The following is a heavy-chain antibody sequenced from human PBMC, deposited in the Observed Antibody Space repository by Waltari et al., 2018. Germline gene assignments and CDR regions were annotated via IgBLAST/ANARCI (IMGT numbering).Heavy chain of an antibody. CDR3: ARDSGYCTTTNCRGDAFDI. V-gene: IGHV3-7*03. Sequence: VQLQQWGAGLLKPSETLSLTCAVYGGSFSGYYWSWIRQPPGKGLEWGANIKEDGSEKYHLDSLKGRFTISRDNARNSLYLQMNSLRAEDSAVYYCARDSGYCTTTNCRGDAFDIWGQGTMVTVSS. J-gene: IGHJ3*02. D-gene: IGHD3-22*01. CDR1: GGSFSGYY. CDR2: IKEDGSEK.